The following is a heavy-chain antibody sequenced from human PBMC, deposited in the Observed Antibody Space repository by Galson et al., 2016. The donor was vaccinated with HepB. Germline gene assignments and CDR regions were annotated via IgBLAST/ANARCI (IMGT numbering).Heavy chain of an antibody. CDR3: ARDSSGWPGHWYFDL. D-gene: IGHD6-19*01. CDR1: GFTVSSNY. Sequence: SLRLSCAASGFTVSSNYMSWVRQAPGKGLEWVSVIYSGGSTYYADSVKGCFTISRDNSKNTLYLQMNSLRAEDTAVYYCARDSSGWPGHWYFDLWGRGTLVTVSS. V-gene: IGHV3-66*01. J-gene: IGHJ2*01. CDR2: IYSGGST.